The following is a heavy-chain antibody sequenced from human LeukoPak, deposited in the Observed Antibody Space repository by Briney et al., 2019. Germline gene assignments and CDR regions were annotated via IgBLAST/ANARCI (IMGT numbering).Heavy chain of an antibody. CDR3: ARVTLYGESALDY. D-gene: IGHD4-17*01. CDR1: GFTFSNYG. Sequence: GRSLRLSCAVSGFTFSNYGMHWVRQAPGKGLEWVAVISYDGSNKYYADSVKGRFTISRDNSKNTLYLQMNSLRAEDTAVYYCARVTLYGESALDYWGQGTLVTVSS. J-gene: IGHJ4*02. CDR2: ISYDGSNK. V-gene: IGHV3-30*03.